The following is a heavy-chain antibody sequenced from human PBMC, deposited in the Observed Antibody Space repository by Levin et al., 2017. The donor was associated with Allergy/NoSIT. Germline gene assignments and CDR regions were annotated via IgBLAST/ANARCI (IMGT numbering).Heavy chain of an antibody. CDR2: IYTSGST. D-gene: IGHD3-22*01. Sequence: SQTLSLTCTVSGGSISSYYWSWIRQPAGKGLEWIGRIYTSGSTNYNPPLKSRVTMSVDMSKNQFSLKLSSVTAADTAVYYCAGDWAGDSSGYDYLIDYWGQGTLVTVSS. V-gene: IGHV4-4*07. CDR3: AGDWAGDSSGYDYLIDY. CDR1: GGSISSYY. J-gene: IGHJ4*02.